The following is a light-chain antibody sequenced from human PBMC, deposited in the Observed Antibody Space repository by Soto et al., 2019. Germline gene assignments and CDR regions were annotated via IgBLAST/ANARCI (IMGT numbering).Light chain of an antibody. CDR1: QSVSSN. Sequence: EIVMTQCPATLSVSPGERATLSCRASQSVSSNLAWYQQKPGQAPRLLIYGATTRATGIPGRFSGSGSGTEFTLTISSLQSEDTAVYYCQQYNNWKTFGQGTKVEIK. CDR2: GAT. CDR3: QQYNNWKT. V-gene: IGKV3-15*01. J-gene: IGKJ1*01.